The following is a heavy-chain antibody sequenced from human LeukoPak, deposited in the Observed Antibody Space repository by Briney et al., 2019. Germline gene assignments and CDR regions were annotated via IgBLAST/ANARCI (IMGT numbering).Heavy chain of an antibody. CDR2: ISGSGGST. J-gene: IGHJ5*02. CDR3: AKDRQRGGSNWFDP. CDR1: GFTFSSYA. V-gene: IGHV3-23*01. Sequence: GGSLRLSCAASGFTFSSYAMSWVRQAPGKGLEWVSAISGSGGSTYYADSVKGRFTISRDNSKNTLYLQMNNLRAEDTAVYYCAKDRQRGGSNWFDPWGQGTLVTVSS. D-gene: IGHD2-15*01.